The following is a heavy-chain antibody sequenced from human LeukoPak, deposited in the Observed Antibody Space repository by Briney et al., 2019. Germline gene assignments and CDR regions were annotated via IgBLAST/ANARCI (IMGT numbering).Heavy chain of an antibody. CDR2: ISAYNGNT. J-gene: IGHJ4*02. Sequence: GSSVKVSCQASGYTFTSYGICWVRQAPGQAREWIGWISAYNGNTNYAQKLQGRVTMTTDTSTSTAYMELRSLRSDDTAVYYCARDRYYYDSSGYYHFDYWGQGTLVTVSS. V-gene: IGHV1-18*01. CDR3: ARDRYYYDSSGYYHFDY. D-gene: IGHD3-22*01. CDR1: GYTFTSYG.